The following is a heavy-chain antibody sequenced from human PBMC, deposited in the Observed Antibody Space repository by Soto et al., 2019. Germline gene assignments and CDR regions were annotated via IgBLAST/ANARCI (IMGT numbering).Heavy chain of an antibody. Sequence: EVQLLESGGGLVQPGGSLRLSCAASGFTFSSYAMSWVRQAPGKGLEWVSAISGSGGSTYYADSVKGRFTISRDNSKNAVSPKMQSERAEDACVFLCTKDPSPRWGIPSGLWGQGTLVTVS. D-gene: IGHD2-8*02. CDR2: ISGSGGST. CDR3: TKDPSPRWGIPSGL. CDR1: GFTFSSYA. J-gene: IGHJ4*01. V-gene: IGHV3-23*01.